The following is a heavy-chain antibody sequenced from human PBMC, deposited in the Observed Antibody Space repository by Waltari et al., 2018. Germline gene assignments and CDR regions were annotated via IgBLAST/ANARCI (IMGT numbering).Heavy chain of an antibody. CDR3: AKGGSGSYYEKNAFDI. CDR2: IGYDESNK. CDR1: GFTFSSYG. V-gene: IGHV3-30*02. Sequence: QVQLVESGGGVVQPGGFLRLSCAASGFTFSSYGMHWVRQAPGKGVEWVALIGYDESNKDKSDSVKGRVTISRDNSKNTLYLQMTSLRAEDTAVYYCAKGGSGSYYEKNAFDIWGQGTMVTVAS. D-gene: IGHD1-26*01. J-gene: IGHJ3*02.